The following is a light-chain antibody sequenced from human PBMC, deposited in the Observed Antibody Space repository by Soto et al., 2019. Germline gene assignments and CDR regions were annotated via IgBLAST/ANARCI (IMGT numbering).Light chain of an antibody. Sequence: VVLTQSPATLSLSPWERAALSCKASQSVHNFLAWYQQKPGQAPRLLIYGASTRAAGVPPRFSGSGSGTDFTLTISSLEPEDFAVYYCQQRSNWPPITFGQGTKVDIK. CDR1: QSVHNF. J-gene: IGKJ1*01. CDR2: GAS. V-gene: IGKV3-11*01. CDR3: QQRSNWPPIT.